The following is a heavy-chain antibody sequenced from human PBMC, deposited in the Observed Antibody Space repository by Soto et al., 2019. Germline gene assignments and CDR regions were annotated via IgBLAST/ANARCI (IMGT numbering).Heavy chain of an antibody. CDR3: APGRASDRPGCTHAC. CDR1: AFTFSSYA. CDR2: VRGSGDST. V-gene: IGHV3-23*01. D-gene: IGHD2-21*02. Sequence: EVQLLESGGGLAQPGGSLRLSCAASAFTFSSYAMSWVRQAPGKGLEWVSAVRGSGDSTYYADSVKGRFTMSRDNSKNTRCLQMSSLRPDDTAVHYCAPGRASDRPGCTHACWGQGTLVTVTS. J-gene: IGHJ4*02.